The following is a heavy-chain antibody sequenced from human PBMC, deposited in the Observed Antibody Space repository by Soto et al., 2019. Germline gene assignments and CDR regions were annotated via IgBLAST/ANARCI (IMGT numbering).Heavy chain of an antibody. V-gene: IGHV1-18*01. D-gene: IGHD6-25*01. CDR3: AKEPAAGPIDY. J-gene: IGHJ4*02. Sequence: ASVKVSCKASGYSFTSYGISWVRRAPGQGLEWMGWISAYNGNTKYAQKLQGRVTMTTDTSTSTAYMELRSLRSDDTAVYYCAKEPAAGPIDYWGQATLVTVSS. CDR1: GYSFTSYG. CDR2: ISAYNGNT.